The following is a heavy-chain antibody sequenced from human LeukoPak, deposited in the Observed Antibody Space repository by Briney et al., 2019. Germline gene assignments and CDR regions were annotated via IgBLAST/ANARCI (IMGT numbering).Heavy chain of an antibody. J-gene: IGHJ5*02. Sequence: SETLSLTCTVSGGSISSYYWSWIRQPPGKGLEWIGYIYYSGSTNYNPSLKSRVTISVDTSKNQFSLKLSSVTAADTAVYYCARDPVRSMVRGVTWSWFDPWGQGTLVTVSS. D-gene: IGHD3-10*01. CDR3: ARDPVRSMVRGVTWSWFDP. CDR1: GGSISSYY. CDR2: IYYSGST. V-gene: IGHV4-59*01.